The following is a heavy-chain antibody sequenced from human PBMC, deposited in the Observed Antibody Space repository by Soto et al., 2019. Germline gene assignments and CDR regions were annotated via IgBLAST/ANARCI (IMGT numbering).Heavy chain of an antibody. V-gene: IGHV1-69*08. CDR3: ARENNSGSYYLGFDY. CDR2: IIPILGIA. CDR1: GGTFSSYT. Sequence: QVQLVQSGAEVKKPGSSVKVSCKASGGTFSSYTISWVRQAPGQGLEWMGRIIPILGIANYAQKFQGRVTITADKSPSTAYMELSSLRSEDTAVYYCARENNSGSYYLGFDYWGQGTLVTVSS. J-gene: IGHJ4*02. D-gene: IGHD1-26*01.